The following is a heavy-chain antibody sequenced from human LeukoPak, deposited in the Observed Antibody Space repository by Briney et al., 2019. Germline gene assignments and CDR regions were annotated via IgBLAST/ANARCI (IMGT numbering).Heavy chain of an antibody. CDR3: ARDLLRFLEWLPAGWFDP. V-gene: IGHV3-23*01. D-gene: IGHD3-3*01. Sequence: GGTLRLSCAASGFTFSRYGISWVRQAPGKGLEWVSAISGSGGSTDYADSVKGRFTISRDNAKNSLYLQMNSLRAEDTAVYYCARDLLRFLEWLPAGWFDPWGQGTLVTVSS. CDR2: ISGSGGST. J-gene: IGHJ5*02. CDR1: GFTFSRYG.